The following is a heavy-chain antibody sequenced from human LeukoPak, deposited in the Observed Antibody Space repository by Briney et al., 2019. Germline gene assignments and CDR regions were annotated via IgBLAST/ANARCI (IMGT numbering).Heavy chain of an antibody. Sequence: ASVKVSCKASGYTFTGYYMHWVRQAPGQGLEWMGWINPNSGGTNYAQKFQGRVTMTRDTSISTAYMELSRLRSDDTAVYYCASIYCSRTSCYTGRVSYGMDVWGQGTTVTVPS. CDR2: INPNSGGT. J-gene: IGHJ6*02. V-gene: IGHV1-2*02. CDR3: ASIYCSRTSCYTGRVSYGMDV. D-gene: IGHD2-2*02. CDR1: GYTFTGYY.